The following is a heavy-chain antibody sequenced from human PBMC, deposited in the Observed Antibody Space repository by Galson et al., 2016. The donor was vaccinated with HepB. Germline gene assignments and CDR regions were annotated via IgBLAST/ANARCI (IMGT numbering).Heavy chain of an antibody. J-gene: IGHJ4*02. V-gene: IGHV3-74*01. CDR1: GFMFSRHW. CDR2: INPDGTGT. CDR3: ARDPWIPTAGTVDY. Sequence: SLRLSCAASGFMFSRHWMHWVRQVPGKGLMWVSQINPDGTGTRYADSAKGRFAISRDNTGNTLYLHMSSLRAEDTAIYYCARDPWIPTAGTVDYWGQGTPVTVSA. D-gene: IGHD6-13*01.